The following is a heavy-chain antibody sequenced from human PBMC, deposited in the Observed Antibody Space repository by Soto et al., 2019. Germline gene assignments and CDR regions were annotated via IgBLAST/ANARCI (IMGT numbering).Heavy chain of an antibody. V-gene: IGHV4-61*01. CDR3: AREGGGIPYYGMDV. D-gene: IGHD3-16*02. CDR2: VHNSGYT. J-gene: IGHJ6*02. CDR1: GGSVSSGSFH. Sequence: QVQLQESGPGLVKPSETLSLTCTVSGGSVSSGSFHWSWIRQPPGKGLEWIGYVHNSGYTDYNPSIKSRVTISGDTSNNQFSLKLRSVTAADTAVYYCAREGGGIPYYGMDVWGRGTTVTVSS.